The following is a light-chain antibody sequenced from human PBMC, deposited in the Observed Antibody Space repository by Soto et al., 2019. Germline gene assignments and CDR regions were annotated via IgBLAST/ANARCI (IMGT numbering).Light chain of an antibody. J-gene: IGKJ1*01. CDR3: LQYWDYSWT. Sequence: DIQMTQSPSTLSASVGDRVTITCRASQSISSWLAWYQQKPGKAPKLLIYKASGLESGVPSRFSGSGYGTEFTLTISSLQPEDFATYYCLQYWDYSWTFGQGTKVDIK. CDR1: QSISSW. CDR2: KAS. V-gene: IGKV1-5*03.